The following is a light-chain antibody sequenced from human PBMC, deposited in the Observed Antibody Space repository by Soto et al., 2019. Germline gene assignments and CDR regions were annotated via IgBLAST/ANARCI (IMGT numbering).Light chain of an antibody. CDR2: DAS. J-gene: IGKJ2*01. CDR3: QQYTAFPYT. Sequence: DIQMTQSPSTLSASVGDRVTITCRASQTVLYWLAWYQQKPGRAPRLLIYDASSLQSGGPSRFTGSGSGTEFSSTITSLQPDDFATYYCQQYTAFPYTVGQGTKLEI. V-gene: IGKV1-5*01. CDR1: QTVLYW.